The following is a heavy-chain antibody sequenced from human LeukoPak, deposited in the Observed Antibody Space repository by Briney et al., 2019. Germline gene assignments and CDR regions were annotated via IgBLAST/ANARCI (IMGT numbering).Heavy chain of an antibody. CDR1: GYTFTSYG. D-gene: IGHD6-13*01. J-gene: IGHJ5*02. Sequence: ASVKVSCKTSGYTFTSYGISWVRQAPGQGLEWMGWTSTYNSQTNFAQKFQGRVTMTTDRSTSTAYMDLRSLRFDDTAVYYCARDMVGLAADGNWFDPWGQGTLVTVSS. CDR3: ARDMVGLAADGNWFDP. CDR2: TSTYNSQT. V-gene: IGHV1-18*01.